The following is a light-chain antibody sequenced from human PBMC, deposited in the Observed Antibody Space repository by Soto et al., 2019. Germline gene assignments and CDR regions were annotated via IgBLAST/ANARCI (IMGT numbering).Light chain of an antibody. CDR1: SSDVGGYNY. CDR2: EVS. CDR3: QSYTSSSTWV. Sequence: QSALTQPASVSGSPGQSITISCTGTSSDVGGYNYVSWYQQHPGKAPKLMIYEVSNRPSGVSNRFSGSKSDNTASLTISGLQAEDEGDYYCQSYTSSSTWVFGGGTKLTVL. J-gene: IGLJ3*02. V-gene: IGLV2-14*01.